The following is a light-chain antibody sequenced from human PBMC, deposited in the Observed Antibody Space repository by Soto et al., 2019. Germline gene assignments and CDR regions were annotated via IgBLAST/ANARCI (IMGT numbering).Light chain of an antibody. CDR2: GAS. CDR1: HNINND. V-gene: IGKV3-15*01. J-gene: IGKJ1*01. Sequence: EIVMTQSPATLSVSPGESATLSCRASHNINNDLVWYQQKPGQAPRLLIYGASTRATSLPDRFSGSGSGTEFTLTINSLQSEDFAVYYCQQYQYWWTFGQGTKAEVQ. CDR3: QQYQYWWT.